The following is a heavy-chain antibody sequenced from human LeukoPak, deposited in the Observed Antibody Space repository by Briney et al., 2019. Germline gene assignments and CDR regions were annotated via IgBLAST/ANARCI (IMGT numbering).Heavy chain of an antibody. CDR2: INYGGGRT. D-gene: IGHD4-23*01. J-gene: IGHJ3*02. Sequence: GGSLRLSCAASGFTLSDYSMHWVRQAPGKGLEYVSAINYGGGRTYYANSVKDRFIISRDNSKNTLSLQMGSLRAEDMAVYYYARVGGNDALDIWGQGTMVTVSS. CDR1: GFTLSDYS. CDR3: ARVGGNDALDI. V-gene: IGHV3-64*01.